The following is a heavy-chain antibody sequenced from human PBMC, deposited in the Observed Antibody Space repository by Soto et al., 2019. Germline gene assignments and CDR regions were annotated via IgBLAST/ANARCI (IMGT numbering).Heavy chain of an antibody. J-gene: IGHJ4*02. D-gene: IGHD3-16*01. Sequence: SLRLSCAASGFTFSSYGMHWVRQAPGKGLEWVAVISYDGSNKYYADSVKGRFTISRDNSKNTLYLQMNSLRAEDTAVYYCANDDDLRLFDYWGQGTLVTVSS. CDR1: GFTFSSYG. CDR2: ISYDGSNK. V-gene: IGHV3-30*18. CDR3: ANDDDLRLFDY.